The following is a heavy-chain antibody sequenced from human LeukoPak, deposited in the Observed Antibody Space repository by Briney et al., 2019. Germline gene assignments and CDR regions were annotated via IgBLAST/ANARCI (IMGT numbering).Heavy chain of an antibody. CDR1: GGSFSGYY. J-gene: IGHJ4*02. CDR2: INHSGST. CDR3: ARTALYGSTNFDY. V-gene: IGHV4-34*01. Sequence: SETLSLTCAVYGGSFSGYYWSWIRQPPGKGLEWIGEINHSGSTNYNPSLKSRVTISVDTSKNQFSLKLSSVTAADTAVYYCARTALYGSTNFDYWGQGTLVTVSS. D-gene: IGHD4-17*01.